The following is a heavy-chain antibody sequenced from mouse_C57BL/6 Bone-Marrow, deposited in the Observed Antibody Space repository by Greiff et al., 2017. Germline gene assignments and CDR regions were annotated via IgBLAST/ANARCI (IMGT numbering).Heavy chain of an antibody. Sequence: SGAELVRPGASVTLSCKASGYTFTDYEMHWVKQTPVHGLEWIGAIDPETGGTAYNQKFKGKAILTADKSSSTAYMELRSLTSEDSAVYYCTRSSDYDYERGLAYWGQGTLVTVSA. CDR3: TRSSDYDYERGLAY. V-gene: IGHV1-15*01. CDR2: IDPETGGT. D-gene: IGHD2-4*01. CDR1: GYTFTDYE. J-gene: IGHJ3*01.